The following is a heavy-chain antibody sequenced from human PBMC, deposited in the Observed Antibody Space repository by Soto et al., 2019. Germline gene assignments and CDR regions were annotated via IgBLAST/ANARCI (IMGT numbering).Heavy chain of an antibody. V-gene: IGHV4-59*01. Sequence: SETLSLTCSFSGVSIRNYYWSWIRQPPGKGLEWIGYIYYNGYADYNPSLRSRVSMSVDASKNQISLKLSSVTAADTAVYYCARVNYVWGSYRAYYYYYGMDVWGQGTTVTVSS. CDR1: GVSIRNYY. D-gene: IGHD3-16*02. CDR3: ARVNYVWGSYRAYYYYYGMDV. CDR2: IYYNGYA. J-gene: IGHJ6*02.